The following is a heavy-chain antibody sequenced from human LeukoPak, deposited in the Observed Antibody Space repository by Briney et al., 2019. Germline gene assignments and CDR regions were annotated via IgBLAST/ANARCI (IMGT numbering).Heavy chain of an antibody. CDR2: IYYSGTP. Sequence: PSETLSLTCTVSRVSISSRGYYWGWTRHPPGKGLGGIGRIYYSGTPSHNPPLKIRVTISVATSKNQFPLKLSSVPAADTAVYYCARRWFGENPLDYWGQGTLVPVSS. V-gene: IGHV4-39*01. CDR3: ARRWFGENPLDY. D-gene: IGHD3-10*01. J-gene: IGHJ4*02. CDR1: RVSISSRGYY.